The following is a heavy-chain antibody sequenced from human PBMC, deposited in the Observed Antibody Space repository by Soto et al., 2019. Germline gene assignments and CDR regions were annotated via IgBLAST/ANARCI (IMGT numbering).Heavy chain of an antibody. V-gene: IGHV3-23*01. CDR2: ISGSGGST. J-gene: IGHJ4*02. D-gene: IGHD3-10*01. CDR1: GFNLSSYV. Sequence: PGGSLRLSCAASGFNLSSYVMSWVRQAPGKGLEWVSGISGSGGSTYYADSVKGRFTIFRDNSKNTLYLQMNSLRAEDTAVYHCAKRLDSGDDSGSYSAFDYWGQGTLVTVSS. CDR3: AKRLDSGDDSGSYSAFDY.